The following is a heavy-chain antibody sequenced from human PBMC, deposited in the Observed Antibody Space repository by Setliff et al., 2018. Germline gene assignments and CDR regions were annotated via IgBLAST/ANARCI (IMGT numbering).Heavy chain of an antibody. J-gene: IGHJ4*02. D-gene: IGHD3-10*01. V-gene: IGHV3-15*01. CDR3: TTDWSRGDSGNYLRLDY. CDR1: GFVFTNAW. CDR2: IKGFPDGETT. Sequence: PGGSLRLSCSASGFVFTNAWLSWVRQAPGKGLEWVGRIKGFPDGETTDYAAPVKGRSTLSRDDSKNTLFLQMNSMKTEDTALYYCTTDWSRGDSGNYLRLDYWGPGTLVTVSS.